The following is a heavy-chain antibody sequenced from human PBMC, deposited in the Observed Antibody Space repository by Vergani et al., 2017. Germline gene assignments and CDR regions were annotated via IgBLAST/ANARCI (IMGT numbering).Heavy chain of an antibody. Sequence: QLQLQESGPGLVKPSETLSLTCTVSGDSISSSSYYWGWIRQPPGKGLEWIGSIYNSGSTNYNPSLKSRVTISVDTSKNQFSLKLSSVTAADTAVYYCARQAKHYSSSLFDPWGQGTLVTVSS. D-gene: IGHD6-13*01. CDR1: GDSISSSSYY. V-gene: IGHV4-39*07. CDR3: ARQAKHYSSSLFDP. CDR2: IYNSGST. J-gene: IGHJ5*02.